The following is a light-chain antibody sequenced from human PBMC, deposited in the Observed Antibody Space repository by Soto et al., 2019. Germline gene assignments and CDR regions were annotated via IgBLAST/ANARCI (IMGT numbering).Light chain of an antibody. CDR1: SSDVGHYNR. J-gene: IGLJ2*01. CDR3: SSYSSSSTYVV. CDR2: EVT. V-gene: IGLV2-18*02. Sequence: QSALTQPPSVSGSPGQSVTISCTGTSSDVGHYNRVSWYQQPPGTAPKLMIYEVTNRPSGVPDRFSGSKSGNTASLTISGLQADDEADYYCSSYSSSSTYVVFGGGTKLTVL.